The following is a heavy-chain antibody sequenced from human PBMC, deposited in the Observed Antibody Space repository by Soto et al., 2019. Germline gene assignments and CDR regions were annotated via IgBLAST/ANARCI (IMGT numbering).Heavy chain of an antibody. CDR1: GGSISSGDYY. CDR3: ASGVSIQLCAH. V-gene: IGHV4-30-4*01. CDR2: IYYSGST. Sequence: SETLSLTCTVSGGSISSGDYYWSWIRQPPGKGLEWIGYIYYSGSTYYNPSLKSRVTISVDTSKNQFSLKLSSVTAADTAVYYCASGVSIQLCAHWSQGTPVTVSS. J-gene: IGHJ4*02. D-gene: IGHD5-18*01.